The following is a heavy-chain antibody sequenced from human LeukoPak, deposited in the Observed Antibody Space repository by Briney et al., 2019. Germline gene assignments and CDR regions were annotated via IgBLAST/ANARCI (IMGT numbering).Heavy chain of an antibody. V-gene: IGHV1-69*02. J-gene: IGHJ4*02. CDR2: IIPILGIA. CDR3: AVSGIVVVPAARGSVEATGFDPRLDY. D-gene: IGHD2-2*01. CDR1: GGTFSSYT. Sequence: SVKVSCKASGGTFSSYTISWVRQAPGQGLEWMGGIIPILGIANYAQKFQGRVTITADKSTSTAYMELSSLRSEDTAVYYCAVSGIVVVPAARGSVEATGFDPRLDYWGQGTLVTVSS.